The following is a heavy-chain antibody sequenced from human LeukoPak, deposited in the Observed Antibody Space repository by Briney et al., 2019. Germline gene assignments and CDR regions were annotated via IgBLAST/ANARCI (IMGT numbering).Heavy chain of an antibody. CDR2: ISGSGGST. V-gene: IGHV3-23*01. J-gene: IGHJ5*02. Sequence: GGSLRLSCAASGFTFSSYAMSWVRQAPGKGLEWVSAISGSGGSTYYADSVKGRFTISRDNSKNTLYLQMNSLRAEDTAVYYCAKDAVLRYFDWLWGFDPWGQGTLVTVSS. CDR1: GFTFSSYA. D-gene: IGHD3-9*01. CDR3: AKDAVLRYFDWLWGFDP.